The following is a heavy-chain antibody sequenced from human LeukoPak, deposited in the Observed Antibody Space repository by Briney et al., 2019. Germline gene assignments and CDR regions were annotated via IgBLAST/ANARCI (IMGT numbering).Heavy chain of an antibody. J-gene: IGHJ4*02. CDR1: GFTFSSYA. Sequence: PGRSLRLSCAASGFTFSSYAMHWVRQAPGKGLEWVAVISYDGSNKYYADSVKGRFTIFRDNSKNTLYLQMNSLRAEDTAVYYCARDETRGYSYGYFDYWGQGTLVTVSS. V-gene: IGHV3-30-3*01. CDR2: ISYDGSNK. D-gene: IGHD5-18*01. CDR3: ARDETRGYSYGYFDY.